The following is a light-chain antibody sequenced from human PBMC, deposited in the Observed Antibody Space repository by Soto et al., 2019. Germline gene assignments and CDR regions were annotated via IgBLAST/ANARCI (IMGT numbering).Light chain of an antibody. CDR2: LAS. CDR1: QGVSGNY. CDR3: HQYGDAPQT. V-gene: IGKV3-20*01. J-gene: IGKJ2*01. Sequence: NVLAQSPGTLSLSPGERATLSCRASQGVSGNYFAWYQQKPGQAPRLLIYLASTRANGIPDRFSGSGSGTDFTLSISRLEPEDSAVYYCHQYGDAPQTFGQGTKLEIK.